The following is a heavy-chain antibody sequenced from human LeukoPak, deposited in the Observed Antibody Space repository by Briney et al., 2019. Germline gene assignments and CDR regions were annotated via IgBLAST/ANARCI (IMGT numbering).Heavy chain of an antibody. CDR2: IYYSGST. CDR1: GGSISSSSYY. J-gene: IGHJ4*02. Sequence: SETLSLTCTVSGGSISSSSYYWGWIRPPPGEGLEWIGSIYYSGSTYYNPSLKSRVTISVDTSKNQFSLKLSSVTAADTAVYYCARSGARPFDYWGQGTLVTVSS. V-gene: IGHV4-39*01. CDR3: ARSGARPFDY. D-gene: IGHD6-6*01.